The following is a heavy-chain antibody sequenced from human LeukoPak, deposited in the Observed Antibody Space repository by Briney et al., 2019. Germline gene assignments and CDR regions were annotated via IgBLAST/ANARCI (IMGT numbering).Heavy chain of an antibody. J-gene: IGHJ2*01. V-gene: IGHV3-66*01. D-gene: IGHD6-13*01. Sequence: GESLRLSCAASEFTVSTNYMSWVRQAPGKGLEWVSVIYSGGNAYYADSVKGRFTISRDNSKNTVYLLMNSLRAEDTAVYYCARDTSSSWYQYIDLWGRGTLVTVSS. CDR1: EFTVSTNY. CDR2: IYSGGNA. CDR3: ARDTSSSWYQYIDL.